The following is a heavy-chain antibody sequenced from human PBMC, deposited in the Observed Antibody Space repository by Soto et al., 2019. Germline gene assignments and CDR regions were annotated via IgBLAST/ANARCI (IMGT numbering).Heavy chain of an antibody. J-gene: IGHJ6*02. V-gene: IGHV1-3*01. D-gene: IGHD3-3*01. Sequence: ASVKVSCKASGYTFTSYGIHWVRQAPGQRLEWMGWINAANGDTKYSPKFQGRVTMTTDTSTSTAYMELRSLRSDDTAVYYCARDEILGFWSGYSPFGMDVWGQGTTVTVSS. CDR1: GYTFTSYG. CDR3: ARDEILGFWSGYSPFGMDV. CDR2: INAANGDT.